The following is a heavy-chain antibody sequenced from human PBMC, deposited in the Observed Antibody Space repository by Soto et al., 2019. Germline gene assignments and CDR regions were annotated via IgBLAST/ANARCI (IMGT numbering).Heavy chain of an antibody. Sequence: SLRLSCAASGFTFSSYGMHWVRQAPGKGLEWVAVIWYDGSNKYYADSVKGRFTISRDNSKNTLYLQMNSLRAEDTAVYYCARDAPRYYDRSGYYSKFDYWGLGTLVTVSS. J-gene: IGHJ4*02. CDR2: IWYDGSNK. CDR1: GFTFSSYG. D-gene: IGHD3-22*01. CDR3: ARDAPRYYDRSGYYSKFDY. V-gene: IGHV3-33*01.